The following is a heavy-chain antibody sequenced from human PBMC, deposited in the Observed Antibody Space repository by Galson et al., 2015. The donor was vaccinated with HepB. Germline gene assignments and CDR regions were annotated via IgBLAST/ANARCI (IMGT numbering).Heavy chain of an antibody. D-gene: IGHD3-10*01. Sequence: SLRLSCAASGFTFSSYWMHWVRQAPGKGLVWVSRINGDGTTTRYADSVKGRFTISRDNARNTLYLQMNSVRAEDTAVYYCTRIGSALNLGEFDYWGQGTLVTVSS. J-gene: IGHJ4*02. V-gene: IGHV3-74*01. CDR2: INGDGTTT. CDR1: GFTFSSYW. CDR3: TRIGSALNLGEFDY.